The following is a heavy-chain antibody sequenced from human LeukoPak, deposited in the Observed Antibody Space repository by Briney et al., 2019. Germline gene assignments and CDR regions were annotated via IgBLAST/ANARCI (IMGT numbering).Heavy chain of an antibody. CDR1: GVSISGYY. J-gene: IGHJ5*02. D-gene: IGHD6-19*01. V-gene: IGHV4-4*07. CDR3: ARAGIAVARWFDP. CDR2: IYITRGT. Sequence: SETLSLICTVSGVSISGYYWSWIRQSAGKGLEWIGRIYITRGTNYNPSLESRVTMSVDTSKNQFSLKLSSVTAADTAVYYCARAGIAVARWFDPWGQGTLVTVSS.